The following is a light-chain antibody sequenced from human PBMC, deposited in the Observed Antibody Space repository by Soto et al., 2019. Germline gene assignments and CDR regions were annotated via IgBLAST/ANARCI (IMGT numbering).Light chain of an antibody. CDR1: QSIINNY. CDR2: GSS. V-gene: IGKV3-20*01. J-gene: IGKJ2*01. Sequence: EVVLTQSPGTLSLSPGERATLSCRASQSIINNYLAWYQQRPGQAPRLFIYGSSDRATGIPGRFSGSGSGTDFTLPISRLEAEDFAVYYCHQYGSTPPYTFGQGTKVEI. CDR3: HQYGSTPPYT.